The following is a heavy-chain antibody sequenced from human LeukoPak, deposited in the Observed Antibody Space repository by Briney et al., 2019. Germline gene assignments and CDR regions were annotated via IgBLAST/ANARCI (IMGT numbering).Heavy chain of an antibody. J-gene: IGHJ4*02. CDR3: ARETTSGPVDS. CDR2: IYSGGST. Sequence: GGSLRLSCAASGFNVSSDYMSWVRQAPGKGLEWVSVIYSGGSTYYADSVKGRFTISRDNSKNTLNLQMNSLRAEDTAVYYCARETTSGPVDSWGQGTLVTVSS. V-gene: IGHV3-53*01. CDR1: GFNVSSDY. D-gene: IGHD1-1*01.